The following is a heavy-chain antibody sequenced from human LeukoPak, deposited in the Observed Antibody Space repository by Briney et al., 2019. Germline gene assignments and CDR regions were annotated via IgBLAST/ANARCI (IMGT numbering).Heavy chain of an antibody. CDR2: IYYSGST. CDR3: ASRKLGNDY. J-gene: IGHJ4*02. CDR1: GGSISSYY. V-gene: IGHV4-59*01. D-gene: IGHD7-27*01. Sequence: PSETLSLTCTVSGGSISSYYWSWIRQPPGKGLEWIGYIYYSGSTNYNPSLQSRVTISVDTSKNQFSLKLSSVTAADTALYYCASRKLGNDYWGQGTLVTVSS.